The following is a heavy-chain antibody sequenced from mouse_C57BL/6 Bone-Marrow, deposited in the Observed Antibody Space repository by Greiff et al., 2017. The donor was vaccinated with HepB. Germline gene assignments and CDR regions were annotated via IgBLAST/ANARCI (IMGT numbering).Heavy chain of an antibody. V-gene: IGHV14-2*01. CDR3: ARYSNYVWYFDV. CDR2: IDPEDGNT. CDR1: GFNIKDYY. J-gene: IGHJ1*03. Sequence: EVKLKQSGAELVKPGASVKLSCTASGFNIKDYYMHWVKQRTEQGLEWIGRIDPEDGNTKYAPKFQGKATITADTSSNTAYLHLTSLTSEDTAIYYCARYSNYVWYFDVWGTGTTVTVSS. D-gene: IGHD2-5*01.